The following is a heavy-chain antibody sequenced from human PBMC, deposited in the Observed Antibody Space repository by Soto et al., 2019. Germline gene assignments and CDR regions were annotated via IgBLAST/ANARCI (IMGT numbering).Heavy chain of an antibody. V-gene: IGHV3-73*01. CDR3: TRGYGDYVRDY. CDR1: GFTFSGSA. D-gene: IGHD4-17*01. CDR2: IRSKANNYAT. J-gene: IGHJ4*02. Sequence: EVQLVESGGGLVQPGESLKLSCAVSGFTFSGSAMHWVRQASGKGLEWVGRIRSKANNYATAYAASVKGRFTISRDDSKNTAYLQMNSLKSEYTAVYYGTRGYGDYVRDYWGQGTLVTVSS.